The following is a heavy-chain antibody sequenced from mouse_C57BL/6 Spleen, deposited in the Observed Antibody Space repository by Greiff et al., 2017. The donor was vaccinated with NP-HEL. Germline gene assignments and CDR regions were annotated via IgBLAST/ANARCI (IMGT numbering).Heavy chain of an antibody. Sequence: QVQLQQSGAELVKPGASVKISCKASGYAFSSYWMNWVKQRPGKGLEWIGQIYPGDGDTNYNGKFKGKATLTADKSSSTAYMRLSSLSSEDSAVYFCARGSFYYYGSRGYFDVWGTGTTVTVSS. CDR3: ARGSFYYYGSRGYFDV. CDR1: GYAFSSYW. CDR2: IYPGDGDT. D-gene: IGHD1-1*01. V-gene: IGHV1-80*01. J-gene: IGHJ1*03.